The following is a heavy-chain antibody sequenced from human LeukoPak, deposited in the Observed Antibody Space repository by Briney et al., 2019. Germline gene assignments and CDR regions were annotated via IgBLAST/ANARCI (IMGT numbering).Heavy chain of an antibody. CDR3: ARADYGDVGAYSFDY. Sequence: SETLSLTCTVSGGSISSYYWSWIRQPPGKGLEWIGYIYTSGSTYYNPSLKSRVTISVDPSKNQFSLKLSSVTAAHTAVYYCARADYGDVGAYSFDYWGQGTLVTVSS. CDR1: GGSISSYY. J-gene: IGHJ4*02. CDR2: IYTSGST. D-gene: IGHD4-17*01. V-gene: IGHV4-4*08.